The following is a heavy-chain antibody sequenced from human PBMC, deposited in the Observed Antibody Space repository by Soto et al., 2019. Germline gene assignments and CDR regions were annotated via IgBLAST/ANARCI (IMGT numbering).Heavy chain of an antibody. CDR1: GYSFTTYG. CDR2: ISAYNGKT. Sequence: QVQLVQSGGEVKKPGASVKVCCKTSGYSFTTYGISWVRQAPGRGLEWMGWISAYNGKTNYAQKLQGRVTITTDTSTSTAYMERRSLRSHDTAVYYCAREGPAPYYYYGMDVWGQGSTVTVSS. D-gene: IGHD6-25*01. J-gene: IGHJ6*02. CDR3: AREGPAPYYYYGMDV. V-gene: IGHV1-18*01.